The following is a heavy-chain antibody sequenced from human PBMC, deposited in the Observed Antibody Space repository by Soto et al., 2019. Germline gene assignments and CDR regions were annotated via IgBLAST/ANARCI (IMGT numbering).Heavy chain of an antibody. V-gene: IGHV3-30*18. CDR2: ISYDGSNK. CDR1: GFTFSSYG. D-gene: IGHD1-26*01. Sequence: QVQLVESGGGVVQPGRSLRLSCAASGFTFSSYGMHWVRQAPGKGLEWVAVISYDGSNKYYADSVKGRFTISRDNSKNTLYLQMNSLRAEDTAVYYCANLGEGWSYESRAPYYFDYWGQGTLVTVSS. CDR3: ANLGEGWSYESRAPYYFDY. J-gene: IGHJ4*02.